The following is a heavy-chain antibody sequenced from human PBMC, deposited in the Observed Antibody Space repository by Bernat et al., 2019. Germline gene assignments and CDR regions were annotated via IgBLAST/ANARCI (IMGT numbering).Heavy chain of an antibody. CDR1: GFTFSSYA. CDR2: ISYDGSNK. J-gene: IGHJ4*02. CDR3: ARDYDLDYFDY. D-gene: IGHD3-3*01. Sequence: QVQLVESGGGVVQPGRSLRLSCAASGFTFSSYAMHWVRQAPGKGLEWVAVISYDGSNKYYADSVKGRFTISRDNSKNTLYLQMNSLRAEDTAVYYCARDYDLDYFDYWGQGTLVTVSS. V-gene: IGHV3-30-3*01.